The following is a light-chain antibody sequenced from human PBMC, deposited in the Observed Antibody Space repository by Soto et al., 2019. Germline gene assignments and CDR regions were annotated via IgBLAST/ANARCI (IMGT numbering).Light chain of an antibody. J-gene: IGKJ1*01. CDR3: MQPLHTPPWT. V-gene: IGKV2-28*01. Sequence: DPVMTQSPLSLPVTPGGPASISCRSNQSLLHNNGYNYLDWYLQKPGQSPQLLIYMVSYRASGVPDRFSGSGSGTDFTLTISRVEAEDVGIYYCMQPLHTPPWTFGQGTKVDIK. CDR2: MVS. CDR1: QSLLHNNGYNY.